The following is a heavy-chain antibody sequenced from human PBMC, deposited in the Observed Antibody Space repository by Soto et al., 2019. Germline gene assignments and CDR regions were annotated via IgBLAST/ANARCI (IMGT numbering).Heavy chain of an antibody. CDR2: IWYDGSNK. V-gene: IGHV3-33*01. Sequence: PGGSLRLSCAASGFTFSSYGMHWVRQAPGKGLEWVAVIWYDGSNKYYADSVKGRFTISRDNSKNTLHLQMNSLRAEDTAVYYCARAGMVYSSSWYNFDPWGQGTRVTVSS. CDR3: ARAGMVYSSSWYNFDP. J-gene: IGHJ5*02. CDR1: GFTFSSYG. D-gene: IGHD6-13*01.